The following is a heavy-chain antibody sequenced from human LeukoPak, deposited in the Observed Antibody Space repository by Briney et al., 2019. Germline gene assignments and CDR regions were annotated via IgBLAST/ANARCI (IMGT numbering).Heavy chain of an antibody. V-gene: IGHV5-51*01. CDR1: GYSFTNYW. D-gene: IGHD3-16*01. Sequence: PGESLKISCKASGYSFTNYWIGWVRQMPGKGLEWMGIIYAGDSDTRYSPSFQGQVTISADKSISTAFLQWSSLKASDTAMYYCARHSYATDYWGQGTLVTVSS. CDR2: IYAGDSDT. J-gene: IGHJ4*02. CDR3: ARHSYATDY.